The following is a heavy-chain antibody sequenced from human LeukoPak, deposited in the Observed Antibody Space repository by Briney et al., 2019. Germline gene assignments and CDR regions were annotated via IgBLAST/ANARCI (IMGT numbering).Heavy chain of an antibody. CDR1: GGSISRGSYY. CDR2: IYNSGST. J-gene: IGHJ3*02. D-gene: IGHD3-22*01. V-gene: IGHV4-61*02. Sequence: PSQTLSLTCSVSGGSISRGSYYWNWIRQPAGKGLEWMGRIYNSGSTNYNPSLKSRVTISTDMSKNQFSLKLTSVTAADTAVYYCARGGWIVAFDIWGQGTMVTVSS. CDR3: ARGGWIVAFDI.